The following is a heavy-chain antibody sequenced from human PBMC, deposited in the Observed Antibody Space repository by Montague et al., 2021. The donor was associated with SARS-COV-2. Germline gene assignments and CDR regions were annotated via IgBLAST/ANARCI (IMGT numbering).Heavy chain of an antibody. D-gene: IGHD2-21*01. CDR1: GFIFSSYE. CDR2: ISSSGGGRTK. J-gene: IGHJ6*02. Sequence: SLRLSCAASGFIFSSYELNWVRQAPGKGLEWISYISSSGGGRTKHYTXXVKGRFTISRDNARNSLYMKMNSLRVEDTAIYYCARDRDWDDWCGMDVWGQGTTVTVSS. V-gene: IGHV3-48*03. CDR3: ARDRDWDDWCGMDV.